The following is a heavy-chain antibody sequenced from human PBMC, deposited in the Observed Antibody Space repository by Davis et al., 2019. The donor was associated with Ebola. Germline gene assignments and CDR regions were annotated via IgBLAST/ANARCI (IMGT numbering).Heavy chain of an antibody. Sequence: SETLSLTCAVYGGSFSGYYWSWIRQPPGKGLEWIGEINHSGSTNYNPSLKSRVTISVDKSKNQFSLKLSSVTAADTAVYYCARWVKYYYDSSGYQAPYYFDYWGQGTLVTVSS. CDR3: ARWVKYYYDSSGYQAPYYFDY. D-gene: IGHD3-22*01. CDR2: INHSGST. CDR1: GGSFSGYY. V-gene: IGHV4-34*01. J-gene: IGHJ4*02.